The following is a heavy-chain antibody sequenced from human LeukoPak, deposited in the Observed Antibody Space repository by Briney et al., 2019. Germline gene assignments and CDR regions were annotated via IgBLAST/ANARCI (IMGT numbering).Heavy chain of an antibody. V-gene: IGHV3-30*02. Sequence: HAGGSLRLSCAASGFTFSSYGMHWVRQAPGKGLEWVAFIRYDGSNKYYADSVKGRFTISRDNSKNTLYLQMNSLRAEDTAVYYCAKDPASYYYDSSGYYYGGWGQGTLVTVSS. CDR3: AKDPASYYYDSSGYYYGG. J-gene: IGHJ4*02. D-gene: IGHD3-22*01. CDR1: GFTFSSYG. CDR2: IRYDGSNK.